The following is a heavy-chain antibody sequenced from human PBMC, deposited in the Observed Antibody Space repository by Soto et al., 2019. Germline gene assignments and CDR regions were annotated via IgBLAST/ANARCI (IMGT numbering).Heavy chain of an antibody. J-gene: IGHJ3*02. CDR2: ISGSGRST. CDR1: GFTFSNYA. D-gene: IGHD3-22*01. CDR3: AKDAYYYDSSGSRDDVFDI. Sequence: GGSLRLSCAASGFTFSNYAMSWVRQAPGKGLEWVSVISGSGRSTYYADSVKGRFTISRDNSKNTLYLQLNSLRAEDTAVYYCAKDAYYYDSSGSRDDVFDILGQGTMVTVSS. V-gene: IGHV3-23*01.